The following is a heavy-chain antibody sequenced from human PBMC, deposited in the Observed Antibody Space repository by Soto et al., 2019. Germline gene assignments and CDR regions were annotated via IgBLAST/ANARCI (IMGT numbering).Heavy chain of an antibody. CDR1: GFTFRTYA. J-gene: IGHJ4*02. CDR3: ARDNGGY. D-gene: IGHD2-8*01. V-gene: IGHV3-30*04. CDR2: ISSNGRKE. Sequence: QVQLVESGGGVVQPGRSLRLSCAASGFTFRTYAMHWVRQAPGKGLEWVAVISSNGRKEFYVDSVKGRFTISRDNSKNTLYLQMNSPRTDDTYIYYCARDNGGYWGQGTLVTVSS.